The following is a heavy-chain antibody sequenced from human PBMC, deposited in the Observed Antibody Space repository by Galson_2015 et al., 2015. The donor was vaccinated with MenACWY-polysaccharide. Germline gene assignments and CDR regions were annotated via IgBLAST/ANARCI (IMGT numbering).Heavy chain of an antibody. Sequence: SLRLSCAASGFTFSRYAMTWVRQAPGKGLEWVSAIYVSGGYTYYADSVKGRFTISRDNSKNTMYLEMNRLRAEDTAVYYCALGNYYFHNWGQGTLVTVSS. CDR2: IYVSGGYT. CDR1: GFTFSRYA. J-gene: IGHJ4*02. CDR3: ALGNYYFHN. D-gene: IGHD1-26*01. V-gene: IGHV3-23*01.